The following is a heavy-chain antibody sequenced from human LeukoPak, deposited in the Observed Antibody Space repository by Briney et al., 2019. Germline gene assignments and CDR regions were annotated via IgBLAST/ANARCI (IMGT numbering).Heavy chain of an antibody. D-gene: IGHD4-17*01. J-gene: IGHJ3*02. V-gene: IGHV3-23*01. Sequence: PGGSLRLSCAASGFTFSSYAMSWVRQAPGKGLEWVSAISGSDGSTYYADSVKGRFTISRDNSKNTLYLQMNSLRAEDTAVYYCARDPYGRYAFDIWGQGTMVTVSS. CDR1: GFTFSSYA. CDR2: ISGSDGST. CDR3: ARDPYGRYAFDI.